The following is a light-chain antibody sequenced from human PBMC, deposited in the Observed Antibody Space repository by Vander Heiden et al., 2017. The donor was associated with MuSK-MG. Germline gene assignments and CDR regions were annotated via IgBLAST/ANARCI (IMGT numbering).Light chain of an antibody. Sequence: DIQLTQSPSFLSASVGDRVTITCRASQGISSYLAWYQQKPWKAPKLLIYAASTLQSGVPSRFSGSGSGTEFTLTISSLQPEDFATYYCQQLNSYPRTFGQWTKLEIK. V-gene: IGKV1-9*01. CDR1: QGISSY. J-gene: IGKJ2*01. CDR2: AAS. CDR3: QQLNSYPRT.